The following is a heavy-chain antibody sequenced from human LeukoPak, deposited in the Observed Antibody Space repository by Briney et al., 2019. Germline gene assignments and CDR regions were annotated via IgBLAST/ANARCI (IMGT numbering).Heavy chain of an antibody. CDR1: GGSMSYYY. V-gene: IGHV4-59*01. J-gene: IGHJ4*02. D-gene: IGHD1-26*01. CDR2: IYYSGST. CDR3: ARAGGVVGATTWNY. Sequence: SETLSLTCTVSGGSMSYYYWSWIRQLPGKGLEWIGYIYYSGSTDYNPSLKSRVTISIDTSKNQFSLKLSSVTAADTAVYYCARAGGVVGATTWNYWGQGTLVTVSS.